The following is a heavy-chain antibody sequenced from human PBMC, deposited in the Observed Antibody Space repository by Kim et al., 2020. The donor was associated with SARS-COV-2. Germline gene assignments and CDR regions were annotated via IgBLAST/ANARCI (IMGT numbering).Heavy chain of an antibody. J-gene: IGHJ5*02. Sequence: NYSPSFQGHVTISADKSINTAYLQWSTLQASDTAMYFCARHYGSGSSDLWGQGTLVTVSS. CDR3: ARHYGSGSSDL. D-gene: IGHD3-10*01. V-gene: IGHV5-10-1*01.